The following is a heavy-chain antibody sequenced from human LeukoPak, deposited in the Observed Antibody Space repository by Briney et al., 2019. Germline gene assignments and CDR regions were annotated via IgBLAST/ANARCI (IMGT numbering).Heavy chain of an antibody. Sequence: SETLSLTCTVSGGSVSSGSYYWSWIRQPPGKGLEWIGYIYYSGSTNYNPSLKSRVTISVDTSKNQFSLKLSSVTAADTAVYYCARAPTITIFGVVIKQAWFDPWGQGTLATVSS. V-gene: IGHV4-61*01. CDR1: GGSVSSGSYY. D-gene: IGHD3-3*01. CDR3: ARAPTITIFGVVIKQAWFDP. CDR2: IYYSGST. J-gene: IGHJ5*02.